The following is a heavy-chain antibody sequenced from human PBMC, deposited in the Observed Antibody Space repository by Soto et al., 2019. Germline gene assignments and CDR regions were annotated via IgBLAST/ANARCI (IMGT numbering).Heavy chain of an antibody. D-gene: IGHD3-10*01. V-gene: IGHV1-69*13. Sequence: ASVKVSCKASGGIFSTYAISWLRQAPGQGLEWMGGIIPILGTPNYAQRFQGRVTITADESTTTSYMELSRLKSEDTAVYYCARDRDDYGSGNYYNRIDFWGQGTLVTVS. CDR3: ARDRDDYGSGNYYNRIDF. J-gene: IGHJ4*02. CDR2: IIPILGTP. CDR1: GGIFSTYA.